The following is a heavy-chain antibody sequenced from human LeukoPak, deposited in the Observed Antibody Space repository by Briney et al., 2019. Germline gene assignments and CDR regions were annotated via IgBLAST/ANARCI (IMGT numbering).Heavy chain of an antibody. D-gene: IGHD5-24*01. Sequence: SETLSLTCAVYGGSFSGYYWSWIRQPPGKGLEWIGEINHSGSTNYNPSLKSRVTISVDTSKNQFSLKLSSVTAADTAVYYCARASRGRWLQLWGQGTLVTVSS. CDR1: GGSFSGYY. CDR2: INHSGST. CDR3: ARASRGRWLQL. J-gene: IGHJ4*02. V-gene: IGHV4-34*01.